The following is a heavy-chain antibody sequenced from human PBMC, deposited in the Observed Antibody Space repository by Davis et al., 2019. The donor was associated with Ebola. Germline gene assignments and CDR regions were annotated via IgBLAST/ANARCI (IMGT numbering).Heavy chain of an antibody. J-gene: IGHJ4*02. Sequence: GGSLRLSCAASGFTFNRNSMNWVRQAPGKGLEWISYISSSSSTIYYADSVKGRFTISRDNAKNSLYLQMNSLRDEDTAVYYCAKWQWDYWGQGTLVTVSS. D-gene: IGHD6-19*01. CDR2: ISSSSSTI. CDR3: AKWQWDY. CDR1: GFTFNRNS. V-gene: IGHV3-48*02.